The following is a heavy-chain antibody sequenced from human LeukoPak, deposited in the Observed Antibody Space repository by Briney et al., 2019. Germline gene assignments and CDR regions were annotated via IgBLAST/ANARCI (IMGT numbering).Heavy chain of an antibody. Sequence: PGGSLRLSCVASGFPFSSYWMTWVRQAPGKGLEWVAVISYDGSNKYYADSVKGRFTISRDNSKNTLYLQMNSLRAEDTAVYYCARDILQLWGPFDYWGQGTLVTVSS. D-gene: IGHD5-18*01. J-gene: IGHJ4*02. V-gene: IGHV3-30-3*01. CDR1: GFPFSSYW. CDR2: ISYDGSNK. CDR3: ARDILQLWGPFDY.